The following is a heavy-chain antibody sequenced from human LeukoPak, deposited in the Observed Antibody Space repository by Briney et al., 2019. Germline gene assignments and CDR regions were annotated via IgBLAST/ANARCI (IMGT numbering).Heavy chain of an antibody. D-gene: IGHD6-13*01. CDR2: IYNSVTT. CDR3: ARYKRAQQLMHDSSFDP. J-gene: IGHJ5*02. V-gene: IGHV4-31*03. CDR1: GDSITSGGHH. Sequence: SETLSLTCTVSGDSITSGGHHWSWIRQRPGKGLEWIAYIYNSVTTYYNPSLRSRVTLSADRSKNQLSLTVNSVTAADTAFYYCARYKRAQQLMHDSSFDPWGQGTLVTVSS.